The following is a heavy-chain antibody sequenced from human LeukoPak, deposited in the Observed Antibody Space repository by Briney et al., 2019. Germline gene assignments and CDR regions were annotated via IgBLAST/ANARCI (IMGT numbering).Heavy chain of an antibody. V-gene: IGHV3-53*01. D-gene: IGHD3-10*01. CDR1: GFTFSNYA. CDR2: LYSGGNT. Sequence: GRSLRLSCAASGFTFSNYAIHWVRQAPGKGLEWVSVLYSGGNTYYTDSVKGRFAISRDYSRNTVYLQMNSLRAEDTAVYYCARESGFGELFPYAFDIWGQGTVVTVSS. J-gene: IGHJ3*02. CDR3: ARESGFGELFPYAFDI.